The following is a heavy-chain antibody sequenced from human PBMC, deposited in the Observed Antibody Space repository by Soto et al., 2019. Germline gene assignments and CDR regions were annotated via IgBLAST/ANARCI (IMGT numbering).Heavy chain of an antibody. CDR3: ARIYCSGGSCYREYFHH. CDR2: INPSGGST. D-gene: IGHD2-15*01. Sequence: ASVKVSCKASGYAFTSYYMHWVRQAPGQGLEWMGIINPSGGSTSYAQKFQGRVTMTRDTSTGTAYMELRSLRSDDTAVYYCARIYCSGGSCYREYFHHWGQGTLVTVSS. V-gene: IGHV1-46*01. J-gene: IGHJ1*01. CDR1: GYAFTSYY.